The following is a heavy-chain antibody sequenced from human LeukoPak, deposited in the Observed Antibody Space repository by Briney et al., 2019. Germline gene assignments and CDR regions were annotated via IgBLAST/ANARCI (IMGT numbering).Heavy chain of an antibody. J-gene: IGHJ5*02. D-gene: IGHD4-17*01. V-gene: IGHV3-48*01. CDR1: EFTFSSFD. CDR3: ARDFNHYGEVVSRWFDP. CDR2: ISGSSGTT. Sequence: QPGGSLRLSCEASEFTFSSFDMNWVRQAPGKGLEWVSYISGSSGTTYYADSVTGRFTVSRDNAKNSLYLQMNSLRAEDTAVYYCARDFNHYGEVVSRWFDPWGQGTLVIVSS.